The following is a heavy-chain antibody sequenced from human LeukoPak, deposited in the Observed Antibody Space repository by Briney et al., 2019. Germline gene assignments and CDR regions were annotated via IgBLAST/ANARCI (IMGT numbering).Heavy chain of an antibody. CDR3: ASSGSYRFDY. CDR1: GCTISSYA. Sequence: GGSLRHSCAASGCTISSYAMNRVRQAPGKGLEWVSHITASGTAMFYADSVKGRFTISRDNAKNSLYLQMNSLRDEDTAVYYCASSGSYRFDYWGQGTLVTVSS. V-gene: IGHV3-48*02. D-gene: IGHD1-26*01. CDR2: ITASGTAM. J-gene: IGHJ4*02.